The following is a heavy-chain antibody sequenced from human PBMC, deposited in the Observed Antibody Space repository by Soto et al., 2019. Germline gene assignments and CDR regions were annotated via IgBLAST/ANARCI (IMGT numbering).Heavy chain of an antibody. CDR1: GGSISGTTYS. D-gene: IGHD6-13*01. J-gene: IGHJ4*02. CDR2: IYDSGNT. Sequence: QLQLQESGSGLVKPSQTLSLTCAVSGGSISGTTYSWSWIRQPPGKGLEWIGYIYDSGNTYYNPSLKSQFSISVDRSKNQFSLKLSSVTAADTAVYYWDRGQGAAAGHSNFDYWGQGALVTVSS. CDR3: DRGQGAAAGHSNFDY. V-gene: IGHV4-30-2*01.